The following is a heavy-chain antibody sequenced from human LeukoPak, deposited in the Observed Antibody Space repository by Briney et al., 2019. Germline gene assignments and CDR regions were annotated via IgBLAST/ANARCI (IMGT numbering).Heavy chain of an antibody. CDR2: IYYSGST. J-gene: IGHJ5*02. D-gene: IGHD3-10*01. Sequence: SETLSLTCTVSGGSISSSSYYWGWILQPPGKGLEWIGSIYYSGSTYYNPSLKSRVTISVDTSKNQFSLKLSSVTAADTAVYYCARLVLLWFGEGYWFDPWGQGTLVTVSS. CDR3: ARLVLLWFGEGYWFDP. CDR1: GGSISSSSYY. V-gene: IGHV4-39*01.